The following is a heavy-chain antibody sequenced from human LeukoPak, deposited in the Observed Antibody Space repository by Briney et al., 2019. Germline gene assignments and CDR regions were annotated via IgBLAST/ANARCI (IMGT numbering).Heavy chain of an antibody. V-gene: IGHV3-21*01. D-gene: IGHD3-22*01. CDR1: GFTFSSYS. Sequence: GGSLRLSRAASGFTFSSYSMNWVRQAPGKGLEWVSSISSSSSYIYYADSVKGRFTISRDNAKNSLYLQMNSLRAEDTAVYYCARAYRPDYYDSSGYFTGYAFDIWGQGTMVTVSS. J-gene: IGHJ3*02. CDR2: ISSSSSYI. CDR3: ARAYRPDYYDSSGYFTGYAFDI.